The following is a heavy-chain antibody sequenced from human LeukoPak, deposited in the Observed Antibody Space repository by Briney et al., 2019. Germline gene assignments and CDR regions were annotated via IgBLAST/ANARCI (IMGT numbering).Heavy chain of an antibody. CDR1: GGSISSYY. Sequence: SETLSLTCTVSGGSISSYYWSWIRQPPGRGLEWIGYIYYSGSTNYNPSLKSRVTISVDTSKNQFSLRLYSVTAADTAVYFCARGYSSGWYYFDYWAQGTLVTVSS. D-gene: IGHD6-19*01. CDR2: IYYSGST. CDR3: ARGYSSGWYYFDY. J-gene: IGHJ4*02. V-gene: IGHV4-59*08.